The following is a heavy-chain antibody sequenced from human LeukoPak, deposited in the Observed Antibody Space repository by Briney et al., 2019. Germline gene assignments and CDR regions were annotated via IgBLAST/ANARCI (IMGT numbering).Heavy chain of an antibody. CDR3: SRVRIVGAPSFDN. CDR2: FSPGGTT. D-gene: IGHD1-26*01. CDR1: GYSLSTDYF. V-gene: IGHV4-38-2*02. J-gene: IGHJ4*02. Sequence: SETLSLTCTVSGYSLSTDYFWGWIRQPPGKDLEWIGSFSPGGTTYYKSSLRSRVTISVDTFKNQFSLKRSSVTAADTAVYYWSRVRIVGAPSFDNWGQGTLVAVSS.